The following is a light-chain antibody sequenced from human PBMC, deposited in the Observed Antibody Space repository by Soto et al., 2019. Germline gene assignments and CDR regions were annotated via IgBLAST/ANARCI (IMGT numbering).Light chain of an antibody. CDR2: ASS. J-gene: IGKJ1*01. CDR1: ERISNY. V-gene: IGKV1-17*01. CDR3: QQYNSYS. Sequence: DIQMTQSPSSLSASVGDRVTIICRASERISNYLNWYQQKPGKAPKLLIYASSTLQSGVPSRFSGSGSGTEFTLTISSLQPDDFATYYCQQYNSYSFGQGTKVDIK.